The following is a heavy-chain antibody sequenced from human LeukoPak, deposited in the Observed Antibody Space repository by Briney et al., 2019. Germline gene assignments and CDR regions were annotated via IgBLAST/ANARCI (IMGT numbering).Heavy chain of an antibody. V-gene: IGHV1-18*01. D-gene: IGHD3-10*01. CDR1: GYTFTNYG. CDR2: ISNHNGNT. CDR3: ARHYLGSGSEDY. Sequence: GASVKVSCKASGYTFTNYGITWVRQAPGQGLERMGWISNHNGNTNYAQKFQGRVTLTIDTSAATSNMELWNLRSDDTAVYYCARHYLGSGSEDYWGQGTLVTVSS. J-gene: IGHJ4*02.